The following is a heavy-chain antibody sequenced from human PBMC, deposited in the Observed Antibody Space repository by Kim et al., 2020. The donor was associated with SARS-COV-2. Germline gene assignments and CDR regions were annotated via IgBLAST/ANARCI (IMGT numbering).Heavy chain of an antibody. Sequence: DAVKGRFTISRDNSKNTLYLQMNSLRAEDTAVYYCAKDPVGYCSSTSCPYWGQGTLVTVSS. CDR3: AKDPVGYCSSTSCPY. V-gene: IGHV3-23*01. J-gene: IGHJ4*02. D-gene: IGHD2-2*01.